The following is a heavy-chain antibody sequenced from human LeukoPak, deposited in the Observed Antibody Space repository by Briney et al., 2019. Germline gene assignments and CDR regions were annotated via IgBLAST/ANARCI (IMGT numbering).Heavy chain of an antibody. V-gene: IGHV3-43*02. CDR3: AKSKFRYFDY. CDR2: ISGEGAST. Sequence: GGSLRLSCAASGFAFDDYAMHWVRRAPGKGLEWVSLISGEGASTYYADSVKGRFTISRDNSKNSLYLQMNSLRTEDTALYYCAKSKFRYFDYWGQGTLVTVSS. D-gene: IGHD2-21*01. J-gene: IGHJ4*02. CDR1: GFAFDDYA.